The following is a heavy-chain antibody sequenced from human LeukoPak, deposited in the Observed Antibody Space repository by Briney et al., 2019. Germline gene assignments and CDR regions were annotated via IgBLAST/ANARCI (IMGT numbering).Heavy chain of an antibody. D-gene: IGHD1-26*01. Sequence: GGSLRLSCAASGFTFNIYTMNWVRHAPGKGLEWVSYISSSSSTIYYADSVKGRFTIPRDNSKNTLYLQMNSLRAEDTAVYYCAKERVGATEYYFDYWGQGTLVTVSS. V-gene: IGHV3-48*01. CDR2: ISSSSSTI. J-gene: IGHJ4*02. CDR1: GFTFNIYT. CDR3: AKERVGATEYYFDY.